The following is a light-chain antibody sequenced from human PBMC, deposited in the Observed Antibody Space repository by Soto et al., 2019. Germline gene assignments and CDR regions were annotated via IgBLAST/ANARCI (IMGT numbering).Light chain of an antibody. V-gene: IGKV3-20*01. Sequence: LNQYRVTLCISLWETATLTGMTSQTIGSTSLAWYQQKPGQAPRLLIYGASTRATGIPDRFSGSESGTDFTLTISRLEPEDFVVYYCQQYGSSPFPFGQGRLLAVK. CDR3: QQYGSSPFP. CDR1: QTIGSTS. CDR2: GAS. J-gene: IGKJ5*01.